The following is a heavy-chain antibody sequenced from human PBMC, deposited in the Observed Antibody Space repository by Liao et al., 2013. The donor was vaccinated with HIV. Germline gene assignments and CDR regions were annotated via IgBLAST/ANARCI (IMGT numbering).Heavy chain of an antibody. CDR2: INHSGST. CDR3: ALLVVVERRIFDY. CDR1: GGSFSGYQ. V-gene: IGHV4-34*01. D-gene: IGHD2-21*01. J-gene: IGHJ4*02. Sequence: QVQLQQWGAGLLKPSETLSLTCAVYGGSFSGYQWSWIRQPPGKGLEWIGEINHSGSTNYNPSLKSRITISVDTSKNQFSLNLSSVTAADTAVYYCALLVVVERRIFDYWGQGTLVTVSS.